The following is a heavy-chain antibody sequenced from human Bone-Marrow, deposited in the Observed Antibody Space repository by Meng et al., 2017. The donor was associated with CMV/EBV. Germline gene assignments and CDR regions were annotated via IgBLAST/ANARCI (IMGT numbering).Heavy chain of an antibody. Sequence: ASVKVSCKASGYTFTGYYMHWVRQAPGQGLEWMGWINPNSGGTNYAQEFQGRVTMTGDTSISTAYMELSGLTSDDTAVYYCARTDGWGSGLPQNYHYYGLNFWKQGTTVTVSS. J-gene: IGHJ6*01. D-gene: IGHD6-19*01. CDR2: INPNSGGT. V-gene: IGHV1-2*02. CDR1: GYTFTGYY. CDR3: ARTDGWGSGLPQNYHYYGLNF.